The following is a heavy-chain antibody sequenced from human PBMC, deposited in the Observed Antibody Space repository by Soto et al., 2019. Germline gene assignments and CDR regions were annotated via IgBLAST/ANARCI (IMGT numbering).Heavy chain of an antibody. V-gene: IGHV3-15*07. J-gene: IGHJ4*02. CDR2: IRNKADGGTI. Sequence: PGGSLRLSCAASGFTFTNAWMNWVRQAPGKGLEWVGRIRNKADGGTIDYAAPVKDRFTISRDDSKNTLYLQINSLKTEDTAVYYCAFCWNYGDYYYWGQGALVTVSS. CDR1: GFTFTNAW. D-gene: IGHD4-17*01. CDR3: AFCWNYGDYYY.